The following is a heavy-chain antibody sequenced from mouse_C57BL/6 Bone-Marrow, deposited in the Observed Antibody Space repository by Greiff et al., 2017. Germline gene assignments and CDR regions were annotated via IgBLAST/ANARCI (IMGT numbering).Heavy chain of an antibody. Sequence: EVKLMESGPGLVKPSQSLSLTCSVTGYSITSGYYWNWIRQFPGNKLEWMGYISYDGSNNYNPSLKNRISITRDTSKNQFFLKLNSVTTEDTATYYCARDRYGNYPMDYWGQGTSVTVSS. J-gene: IGHJ4*01. CDR3: ARDRYGNYPMDY. CDR2: ISYDGSN. V-gene: IGHV3-6*01. CDR1: GYSITSGYY. D-gene: IGHD2-1*01.